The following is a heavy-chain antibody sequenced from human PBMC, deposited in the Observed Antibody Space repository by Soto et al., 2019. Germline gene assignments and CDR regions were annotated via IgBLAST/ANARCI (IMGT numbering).Heavy chain of an antibody. D-gene: IGHD3-10*01. V-gene: IGHV4-59*01. CDR2: IYYTGNT. CDR1: GGSISGYY. CDR3: ARGGASSKWLDP. Sequence: SERLSLTCTVSGGSISGYYWSWIRQPPGKGLEWIGYIYYTGNTIYNPSLSCRVTMSVDTSKNQFSLHLNYVTAADTAVYYRARGGASSKWLDPWGQGTLVTVSS. J-gene: IGHJ5*02.